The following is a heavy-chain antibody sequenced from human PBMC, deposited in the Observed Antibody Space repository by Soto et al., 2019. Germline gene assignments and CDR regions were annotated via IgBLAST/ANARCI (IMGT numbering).Heavy chain of an antibody. CDR1: GDSISSGVYS. D-gene: IGHD5-12*01. CDR2: IYHSGSS. J-gene: IGHJ4*02. Sequence: QLQLQESGSGLVKPSQTLSLTCAVSGDSISSGVYSWSWIRQPPGKGLEWIGYIYHSGSSYYKLSLRSRFTISVDRSKNQFSLEVSSVTAADTAVYYCAAGGGLPRYLWGQGHLVTVSS. CDR3: AAGGGLPRYL. V-gene: IGHV4-30-2*01.